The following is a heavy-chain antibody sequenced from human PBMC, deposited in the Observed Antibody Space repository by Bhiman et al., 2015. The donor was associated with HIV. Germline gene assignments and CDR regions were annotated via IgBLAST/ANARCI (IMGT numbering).Heavy chain of an antibody. V-gene: IGHV3-30*02. CDR3: VKDSRPLYSSSSGHYYYYGMDV. J-gene: IGHJ6*02. CDR1: GFTFSGYA. D-gene: IGHD6-6*01. CDR2: IRYDGSHK. Sequence: QVQLVESGGGVVQPGRSLRVSCVASGFTFSGYAMHWVRQAPGKGLEWVAFIRYDGSHKYYADSVKGRFTISRDNSQNTLYLQMNSLRAEDTAVYFCVKDSRPLYSSSSGHYYYYGMDVWGQGTTVTVSS.